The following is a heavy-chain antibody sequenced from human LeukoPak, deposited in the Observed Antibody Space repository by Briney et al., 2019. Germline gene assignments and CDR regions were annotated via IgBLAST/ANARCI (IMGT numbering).Heavy chain of an antibody. J-gene: IGHJ3*02. CDR1: GGSISSYY. CDR2: IYYSGST. Sequence: SETLSLTCTVSGGSISSYYWSWIRQPPGKGLEWIGYIYYSGSTNYNPSLKSRVTISVDTSKNQFPLKLSSVTAADTAVYYCARGGDYGPPPARDAFDIWGQGTMVTVSS. V-gene: IGHV4-59*01. D-gene: IGHD4/OR15-4a*01. CDR3: ARGGDYGPPPARDAFDI.